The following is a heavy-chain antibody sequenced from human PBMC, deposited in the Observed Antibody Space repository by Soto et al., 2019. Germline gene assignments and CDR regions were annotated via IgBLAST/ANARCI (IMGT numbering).Heavy chain of an antibody. J-gene: IGHJ4*02. CDR1: GNTVPNYA. D-gene: IGHD1-26*01. CDR3: ARDDSGFSGSHYIDYFNY. CDR2: INGGNGNT. V-gene: IGHV1-3*01. Sequence: QVQLVQSGAELKKPGASVKVSCKASGNTVPNYAIHWVRQAPGQRLEWTGWINGGNGNTYYSEHFQGRVTFTRDTSAGTVYMQLSSLTSEDTAVYYCARDDSGFSGSHYIDYFNYWGQGALVTVSS.